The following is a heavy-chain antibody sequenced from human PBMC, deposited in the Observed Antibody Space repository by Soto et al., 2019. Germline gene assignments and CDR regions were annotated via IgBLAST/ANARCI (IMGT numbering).Heavy chain of an antibody. D-gene: IGHD3-9*01. V-gene: IGHV2-5*02. CDR2: IYWDDAK. CDR1: GISLTNSGVG. J-gene: IGHJ6*02. CDR3: AQMDFDLYGMDV. Sequence: QITLTESGPTLVKPTQTLTLTCTFSGISLTNSGVGVSWIRQPPGKALEWLAVIYWDDAKHFSPSQKSRLTITKDTSKNQVVLTMPNMDSVATATYFCAQMDFDLYGMDVWGQGTTVIVSS.